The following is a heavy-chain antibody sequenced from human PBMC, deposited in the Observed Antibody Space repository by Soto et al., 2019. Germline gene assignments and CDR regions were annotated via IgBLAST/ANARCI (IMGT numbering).Heavy chain of an antibody. CDR1: GFPFSIFE. D-gene: IGHD3-16*01. CDR2: ISGGGDLV. V-gene: IGHV3-48*03. Sequence: EVQVVESGGGLVQPGGSLRLSCAASGFPFSIFEMNWVRQAPGKGLEWLSYISGGGDLVYYADSVRGRFTVSRDNAKNSLYLQMSGLRDEDTGVYFCVGGGLPYFDYWGQGALVTVSS. J-gene: IGHJ4*02. CDR3: VGGGLPYFDY.